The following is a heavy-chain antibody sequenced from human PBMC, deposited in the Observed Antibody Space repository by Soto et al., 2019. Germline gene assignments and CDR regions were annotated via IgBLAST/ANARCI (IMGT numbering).Heavy chain of an antibody. J-gene: IGHJ4*02. CDR3: AKDHGSSYYYDSSGIHGGFDY. V-gene: IGHV3-30*18. D-gene: IGHD3-22*01. CDR2: ISYDGSNK. Sequence: GRSMRLSCAAAGFSFCSYGMHWVRQAPGNELKKAAVISYDGSNKYYADSVKGRFTISRDNSKNTLYLQMNSLRAEDTAVYYCAKDHGSSYYYDSSGIHGGFDYWGQGTLVTVSS. CDR1: GFSFCSYG.